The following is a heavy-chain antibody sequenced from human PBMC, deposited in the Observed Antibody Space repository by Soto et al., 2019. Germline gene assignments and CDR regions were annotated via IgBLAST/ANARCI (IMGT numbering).Heavy chain of an antibody. Sequence: EVQLLDSGGGLVQPGGSLRLSCAASGFTFSSSAMSWVRQAPGKGLEWVSAVSGSGGTTYYADSVRGRFTISKDNSKTTLYLQMNSLRAEDTAIYFCAGCTVDTIVTSGWCHYLGPRGQGTLVIFSS. CDR1: GFTFSSSA. D-gene: IGHD6-19*01. V-gene: IGHV3-23*01. J-gene: IGHJ5*02. CDR2: VSGSGGTT. CDR3: AGCTVDTIVTSGWCHYLGP.